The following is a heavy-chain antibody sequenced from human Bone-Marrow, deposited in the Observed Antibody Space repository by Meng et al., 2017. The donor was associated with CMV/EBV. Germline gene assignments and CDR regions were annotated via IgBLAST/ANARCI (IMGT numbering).Heavy chain of an antibody. CDR1: FTFRESW. CDR3: ARGGSPFY. Sequence: FTFRESWMHWVRQAPGKGLSWVSRINLDGSKTTYADSVKGRFTISRDNAQNTLYLQMNNLRVEDTAFYYCARGGSPFYWGQGTLVTVSS. D-gene: IGHD6-19*01. CDR2: INLDGSKT. J-gene: IGHJ4*02. V-gene: IGHV3-74*01.